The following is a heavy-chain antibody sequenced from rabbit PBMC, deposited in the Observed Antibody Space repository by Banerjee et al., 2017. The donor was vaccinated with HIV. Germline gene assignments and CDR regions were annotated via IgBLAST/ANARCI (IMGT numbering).Heavy chain of an antibody. D-gene: IGHD8-1*01. J-gene: IGHJ4*01. V-gene: IGHV1S45*01. CDR2: IYAGSSGST. Sequence: QEQLEESGGDLVKPEGSLTLTCTASGFSFSSSYWICWVRQAPGKGLEWIGCIYAGSSGSTYYATWAKGRFTISKTSSTTVTLQMTSLTAADTATYSCARDLAGSSWYYFNLWGQGTLVTVS. CDR3: ARDLAGSSWYYFNL. CDR1: GFSFSSSYW.